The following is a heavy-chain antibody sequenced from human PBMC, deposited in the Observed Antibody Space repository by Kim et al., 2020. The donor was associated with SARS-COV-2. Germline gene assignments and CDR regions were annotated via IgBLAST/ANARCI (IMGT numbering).Heavy chain of an antibody. D-gene: IGHD6-13*01. Sequence: SVKVSCKASGGTFSSYAISWVRQAPGQGLEWMGRIIPILGIANYAQKFQGRVTITADKSTSTAYMELSSLRSEDTAVYYCARDTGQQLVYYYYGMDVWGQGTTVTVSS. CDR1: GGTFSSYA. CDR3: ARDTGQQLVYYYYGMDV. CDR2: IIPILGIA. V-gene: IGHV1-69*04. J-gene: IGHJ6*02.